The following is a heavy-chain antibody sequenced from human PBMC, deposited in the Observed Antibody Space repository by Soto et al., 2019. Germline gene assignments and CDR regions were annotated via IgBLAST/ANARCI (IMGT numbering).Heavy chain of an antibody. J-gene: IGHJ4*02. CDR1: GFTFDDYA. Sequence: EVQLVESGGGLVQPGRSLRLSCAASGFTFDDYAMHWVRQAPGKGLEWVSGISWNSGSIGYADSVKGRFTISRDNAKNSLYLQMNSLRAEDTALYYCAKDISDFWSGYGDYWGQGTLVTVSS. CDR3: AKDISDFWSGYGDY. D-gene: IGHD3-3*01. V-gene: IGHV3-9*01. CDR2: ISWNSGSI.